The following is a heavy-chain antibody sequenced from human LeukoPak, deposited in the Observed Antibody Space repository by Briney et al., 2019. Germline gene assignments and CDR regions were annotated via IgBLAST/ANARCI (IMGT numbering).Heavy chain of an antibody. CDR2: IIPIFGTA. Sequence: SVKVSCKASGGTFSSYAISWVRQAPGQGLEWMGGIIPIFGTANYAQKFQGRVTITADESMSTAYMELSSLRSEDTAVYYCASLVTNYYYYGMDVWGQGTTVTVSS. D-gene: IGHD4-17*01. J-gene: IGHJ6*02. V-gene: IGHV1-69*13. CDR3: ASLVTNYYYYGMDV. CDR1: GGTFSSYA.